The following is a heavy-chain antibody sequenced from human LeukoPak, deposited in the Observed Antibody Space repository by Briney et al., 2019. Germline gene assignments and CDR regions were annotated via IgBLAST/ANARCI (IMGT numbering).Heavy chain of an antibody. J-gene: IGHJ4*02. V-gene: IGHV3-23*01. CDR2: ISASGSAT. Sequence: GGSLRLSCAASGFIFSNYGMNWVRQAPGKGLEWVAAISASGSATSYADSVRGRFTISRDNSKSTTYLQMNSLRAEDTAVYYCAKDGGNGVIELYFDYWGQGTLVTVSS. CDR3: AKDGGNGVIELYFDY. CDR1: GFIFSNYG. D-gene: IGHD3-16*01.